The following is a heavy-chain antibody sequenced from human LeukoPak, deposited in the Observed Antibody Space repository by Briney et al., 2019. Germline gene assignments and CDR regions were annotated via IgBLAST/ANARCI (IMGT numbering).Heavy chain of an antibody. V-gene: IGHV4-39*07. D-gene: IGHD2-15*01. J-gene: IGHJ4*02. Sequence: SETLSLTCTVSGDSIYNSDYYWGWIRQPPETGLEWIGSIFYGGSTYYNPSFESRVTVSIATSKSQFSLNLRSVTAADTAVYYCARFGSRIQSGASFGFDSWGQGILVLVSS. CDR3: ARFGSRIQSGASFGFDS. CDR2: IFYGGST. CDR1: GDSIYNSDYY.